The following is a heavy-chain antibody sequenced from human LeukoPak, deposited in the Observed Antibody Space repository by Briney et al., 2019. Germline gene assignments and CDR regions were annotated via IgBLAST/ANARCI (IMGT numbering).Heavy chain of an antibody. CDR3: ARDNYYAFDY. CDR2: INWNGGST. V-gene: IGHV3-20*04. Sequence: PGGSLRLSCAASGFTFDDYGMSWVRQAPGKGLGWVSGINWNGGSTGYADSVKSRFTISRDNAKNSLYLQMNSLRAEDTALYYCARDNYYAFDYWGQGTLVTVSS. D-gene: IGHD3-10*01. CDR1: GFTFDDYG. J-gene: IGHJ4*02.